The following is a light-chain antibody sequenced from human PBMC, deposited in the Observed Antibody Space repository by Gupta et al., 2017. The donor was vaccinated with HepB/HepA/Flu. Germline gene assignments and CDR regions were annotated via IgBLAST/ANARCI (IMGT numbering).Light chain of an antibody. CDR1: RSDVGGYNH. J-gene: IGLJ2*01. V-gene: IGLV2-14*01. CDR3: SSYTSSKTVI. CDR2: EVS. Sequence: QSPLTQPASVSGSPGQSITISCTGTRSDVGGYNHVSWHQQHPGKAPKLIIYEVSKRPSGVSNRFSGSKSGNTASLTISGLQADDEADYHCSSYTSSKTVIFGGGTKLTVL.